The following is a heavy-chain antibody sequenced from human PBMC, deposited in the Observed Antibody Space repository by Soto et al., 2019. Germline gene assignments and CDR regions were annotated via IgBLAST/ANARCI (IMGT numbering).Heavy chain of an antibody. CDR2: IIPIFGTA. Sequence: SVKVSCKASGGTFSSYAISWVRQAPGQGLEWMGGIIPIFGTANYAQKFQGRVTITADESTSTAYMELSSLRSEDTAVYYCARDRGAYYYDSSGYYPRVLDYWGQGTLVTVSS. D-gene: IGHD3-22*01. J-gene: IGHJ4*02. V-gene: IGHV1-69*13. CDR3: ARDRGAYYYDSSGYYPRVLDY. CDR1: GGTFSSYA.